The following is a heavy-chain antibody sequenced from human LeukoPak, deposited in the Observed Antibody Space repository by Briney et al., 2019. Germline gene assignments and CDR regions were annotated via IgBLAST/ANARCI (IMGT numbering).Heavy chain of an antibody. CDR2: IIPIFGTA. Sequence: GASVKVSCKASGGTFSSYAISWVRQAPGQGLEWMGGIIPIFGTANYAQKFQGRVTITADESTSTAYMELSSLRSEDTAVYYCARDIYGGTLGYWGQGTLATVSS. J-gene: IGHJ4*02. D-gene: IGHD3-16*01. CDR1: GGTFSSYA. CDR3: ARDIYGGTLGY. V-gene: IGHV1-69*13.